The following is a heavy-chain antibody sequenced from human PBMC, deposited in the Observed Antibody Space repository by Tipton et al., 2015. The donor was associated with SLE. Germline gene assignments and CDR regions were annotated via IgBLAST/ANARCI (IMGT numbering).Heavy chain of an antibody. Sequence: QSGAEVKKPGASVKVSCKASGYIFSSYGLSWVRQAPGQGLEWMGWISAYTGHTGYAQKFQGRVTMTTDTSTSTAYMELRSLRSDDTAVYYCASHFFGSSFGYYYFDYWGQGTLVTVSS. J-gene: IGHJ4*02. CDR3: ASHFFGSSFGYYYFDY. CDR1: GYIFSSYG. V-gene: IGHV1-18*01. D-gene: IGHD6-6*01. CDR2: ISAYTGHT.